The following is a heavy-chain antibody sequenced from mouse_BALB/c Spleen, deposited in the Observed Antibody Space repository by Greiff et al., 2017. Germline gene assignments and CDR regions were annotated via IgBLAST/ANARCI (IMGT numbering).Heavy chain of an antibody. J-gene: IGHJ4*01. Sequence: VQLQQSGAELVRPGASVTLSCKASGYTFTDYEMHWVKQTPVHGLEWIGAIDPETGGTAYNQKFKGKATLTADKSSSTAYMELRSLTSEASAVYYCTGDGYYVYAMDYWGQGTSVTVSS. CDR1: GYTFTDYE. CDR3: TGDGYYVYAMDY. D-gene: IGHD2-3*01. CDR2: IDPETGGT. V-gene: IGHV1-15*01.